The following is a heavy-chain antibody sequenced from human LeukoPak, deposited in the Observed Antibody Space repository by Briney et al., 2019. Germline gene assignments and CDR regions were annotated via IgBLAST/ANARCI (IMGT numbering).Heavy chain of an antibody. D-gene: IGHD4-23*01. CDR1: GGTFSSYA. CDR3: ARVAVNEPPDV. V-gene: IGHV1-69*04. J-gene: IGHJ6*02. CDR2: IIPILGIA. Sequence: LVKVSCKASGGTFSSYAISWVRQAPGQGLEWMGRIIPILGIANYAQKFQGRVTITADKSTSTAYMELSSLRSEDTAVYYCARVAVNEPPDVWGQGTTVTVSS.